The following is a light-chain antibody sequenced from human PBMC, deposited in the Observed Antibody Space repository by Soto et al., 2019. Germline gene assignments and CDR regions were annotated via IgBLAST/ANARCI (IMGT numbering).Light chain of an antibody. CDR3: PQYDSSPRT. CDR2: AAS. Sequence: LTLSPGARAFSPGERATLSCRASQNLDSDYLAGYQQNPRHAPRILIYAASSRATCTPDRFSGSGSGTDFSLYISRPEPEDCEVYYCPQYDSSPRTFAQGTNV. V-gene: IGKV3-20*01. J-gene: IGKJ1*01. CDR1: QNLDSDY.